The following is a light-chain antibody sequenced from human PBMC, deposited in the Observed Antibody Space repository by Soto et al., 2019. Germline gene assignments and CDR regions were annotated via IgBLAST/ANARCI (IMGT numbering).Light chain of an antibody. J-gene: IGLJ2*01. V-gene: IGLV1-40*01. Sequence: QSVLTQPPSVSGAPGQRVTISCTGNSSNLGAGYDVHWYQQLPGAAPKLVIFGNRNRPSGVPERFSGSKSGTSASLAITGLQAEDEADYYCSSFEASNNLLFGGGTKVTVL. CDR2: GNR. CDR1: SSNLGAGYD. CDR3: SSFEASNNLL.